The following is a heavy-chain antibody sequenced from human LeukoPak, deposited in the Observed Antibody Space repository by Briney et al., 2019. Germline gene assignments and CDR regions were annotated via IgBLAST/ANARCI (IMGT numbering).Heavy chain of an antibody. CDR1: GYTFTGYY. CDR3: ARGDAFTYYDRGFRILTLYYYYYYMDV. D-gene: IGHD3-9*01. V-gene: IGHV1-2*02. Sequence: ASVKVSCKASGYTFTGYYIHWVRQAPGQGLEWMGWINPNSGGTNYAQKFQGRVTMTRDTSISTAYMELSRLRSDDTAVYYCARGDAFTYYDRGFRILTLYYYYYYMDVWGKGTTVTISS. CDR2: INPNSGGT. J-gene: IGHJ6*03.